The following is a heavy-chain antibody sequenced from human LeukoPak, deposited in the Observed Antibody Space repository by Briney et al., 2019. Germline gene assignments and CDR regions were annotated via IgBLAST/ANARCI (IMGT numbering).Heavy chain of an antibody. CDR1: GYTFTSYG. CDR2: ISAYNGNT. D-gene: IGHD3-10*01. CDR3: AGMWFGELSGI. V-gene: IGHV1-18*01. J-gene: IGHJ3*02. Sequence: ASVKVSCKASGYTFTSYGISWVRQAPGQGLEWMGWISAYNGNTNYAQKLQGRVTLTTDTSTSTAYMELRSLRSDDTAVYYCAGMWFGELSGIWGQGTMVTVSS.